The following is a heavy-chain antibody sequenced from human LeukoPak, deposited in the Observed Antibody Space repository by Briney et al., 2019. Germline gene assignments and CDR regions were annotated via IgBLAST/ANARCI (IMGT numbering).Heavy chain of an antibody. J-gene: IGHJ3*02. CDR3: ARRSYKYSSSLVAFDI. V-gene: IGHV4-34*01. CDR1: GGSISSYY. Sequence: SETLSLTCTVSGGSISSYYWSWIRQPPGKGLEWIGEINHSGSTNYNPSLKSRVTISVDTSKNQFSLKLSSVTAAGTAVYYCARRSYKYSSSLVAFDIWGQGTMVTVSS. D-gene: IGHD6-6*01. CDR2: INHSGST.